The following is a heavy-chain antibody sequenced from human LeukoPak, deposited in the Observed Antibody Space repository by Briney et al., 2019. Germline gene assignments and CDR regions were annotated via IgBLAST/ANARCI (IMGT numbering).Heavy chain of an antibody. Sequence: SETLSLTCTVSNYSISSDYYWGWIRQPPGKGLEWIGSIFQSGTTYYNPSLKSRVTMSVDTSKNQFSLKLSSVTAADTAVYYCAREYFDYGRQPVPPHDAFDIWGQGTMVTVSS. J-gene: IGHJ3*02. CDR3: AREYFDYGRQPVPPHDAFDI. CDR1: NYSISSDYY. CDR2: IFQSGTT. V-gene: IGHV4-38-2*02. D-gene: IGHD4-17*01.